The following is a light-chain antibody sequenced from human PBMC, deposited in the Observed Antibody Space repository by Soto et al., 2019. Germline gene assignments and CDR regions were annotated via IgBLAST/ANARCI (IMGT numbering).Light chain of an antibody. CDR1: QSISSW. V-gene: IGKV1-5*01. CDR2: DAS. J-gene: IGKJ1*01. Sequence: DIQMTQSPATLSASVGDRATITCRASQSISSWLAWYQQKPGKAPKLLIYDASSWESGVPSRFSGSGSGTEFTHTISSLQPEDFATYYCQQYSSSSEWTFGQGTKVDIK. CDR3: QQYSSSSEWT.